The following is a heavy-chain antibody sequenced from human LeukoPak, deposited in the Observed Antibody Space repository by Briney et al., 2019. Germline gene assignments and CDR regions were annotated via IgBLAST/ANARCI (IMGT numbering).Heavy chain of an antibody. CDR1: GFTFSSYA. Sequence: GGSLRLSCAASGFTFSSYAMHWVRQAPGKGLEWVAVISYDGSNKYYADSVKGRFTISRDNSKNTLYLQMNSLRAEDTAVYYCAGVHYYDSSGLDYWGQGTLVTVSS. V-gene: IGHV3-30-3*01. J-gene: IGHJ4*02. CDR2: ISYDGSNK. D-gene: IGHD3-22*01. CDR3: AGVHYYDSSGLDY.